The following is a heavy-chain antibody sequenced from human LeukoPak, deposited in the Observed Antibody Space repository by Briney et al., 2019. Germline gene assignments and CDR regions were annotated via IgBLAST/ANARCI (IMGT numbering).Heavy chain of an antibody. CDR2: ISGGGGST. D-gene: IGHD1/OR15-1a*01. V-gene: IGHV3-23*01. Sequence: GGSLRLSCAASGFTFTSYAMTWVCQAPGKGLEWVSSISGGGGSTYYADSVKGRFTISRDNSKSTLYLQMDSLRADDTAVYYCGREGSSRTIDYWGQGTLVTVSS. CDR1: GFTFTSYA. J-gene: IGHJ4*02. CDR3: GREGSSRTIDY.